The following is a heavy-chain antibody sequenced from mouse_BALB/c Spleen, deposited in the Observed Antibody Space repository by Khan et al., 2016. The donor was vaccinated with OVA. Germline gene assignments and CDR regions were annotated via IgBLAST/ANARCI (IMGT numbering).Heavy chain of an antibody. V-gene: IGHV1-7*01. CDR2: INPTSGNT. CDR3: ARDRIDY. Sequence: VQLQQSGAELAKPGASVKMSCKASGYTFTSYWMHWIKQRPGQGLEWIGYINPTSGNTDYNQKFKDKATLTADKSSSTAYMQLNSLTSDDSAVYYGARDRIDYWGQGTTLTVSS. J-gene: IGHJ2*01. CDR1: GYTFTSYW.